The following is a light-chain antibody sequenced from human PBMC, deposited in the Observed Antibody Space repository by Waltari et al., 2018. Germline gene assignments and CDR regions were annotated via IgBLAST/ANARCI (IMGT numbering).Light chain of an antibody. J-gene: IGLJ2*01. V-gene: IGLV3-21*01. CDR2: YDS. Sequence: SYELTQPPSVSVSPGQTARITCGGDNLGSKYVHWYQQKPAQAPVLVIYYDSDRPSGIPERFSGSKSGNTATLNSSGVEAGEEVDYYCQVWDSSSDHWVFGGGTRLTVL. CDR3: QVWDSSSDHWV. CDR1: NLGSKY.